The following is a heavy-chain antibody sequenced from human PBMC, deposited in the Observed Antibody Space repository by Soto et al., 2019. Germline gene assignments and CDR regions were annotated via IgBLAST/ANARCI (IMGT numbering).Heavy chain of an antibody. D-gene: IGHD3-22*01. Sequence: QLQLQESGSGLVKPSQTLSLTCAVSGGSISSGGFSWSWLRQPPGRGLEWIGYIYHNGNTYYNPSLKSRVTISVDRSKNQFSLKVTSVTAADTAVYYCASRPTQDSVGYYKADWFDPWGQGTLVTVSS. J-gene: IGHJ5*02. V-gene: IGHV4-30-2*01. CDR2: IYHNGNT. CDR3: ASRPTQDSVGYYKADWFDP. CDR1: GGSISSGGFS.